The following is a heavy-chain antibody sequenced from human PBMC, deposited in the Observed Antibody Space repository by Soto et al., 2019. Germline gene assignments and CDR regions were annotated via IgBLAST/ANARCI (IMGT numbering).Heavy chain of an antibody. D-gene: IGHD5-12*01. V-gene: IGHV4-59*01. Sequence: PSETLSLTCTVSGGSISSYYWSCIRQPPGKGLEGIGYIYYSGSTNYNPSLKSRVTISVDTSKNQFSLKLSSVTAADTAVYYCARVTYGGYLFEYWGQGTMVTVSS. CDR1: GGSISSYY. J-gene: IGHJ4*02. CDR3: ARVTYGGYLFEY. CDR2: IYYSGST.